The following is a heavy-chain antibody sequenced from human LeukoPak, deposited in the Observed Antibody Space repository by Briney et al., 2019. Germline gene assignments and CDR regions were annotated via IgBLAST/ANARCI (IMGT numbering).Heavy chain of an antibody. Sequence: ASVKVSCKASGGTFSSYAISWVRQAPGQGLEWMGGIIPIFGTANYAQKFQGRVTITADESTSTAYMELSRLRSEDTAVYYCARGLCSTSCYSAFDIWGQGTMVTVSS. CDR2: IIPIFGTA. J-gene: IGHJ3*02. D-gene: IGHD2-2*02. V-gene: IGHV1-69*13. CDR3: ARGLCSTSCYSAFDI. CDR1: GGTFSSYA.